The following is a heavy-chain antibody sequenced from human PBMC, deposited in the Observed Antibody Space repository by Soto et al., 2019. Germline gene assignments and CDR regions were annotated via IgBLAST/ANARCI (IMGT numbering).Heavy chain of an antibody. CDR1: GGSISSGGYY. D-gene: IGHD6-13*01. CDR2: IYYSGST. V-gene: IGHV4-31*03. J-gene: IGHJ5*02. CDR3: ARAAHYSSPFRWFDP. Sequence: SETLSLTCTVSGGSISSGGYYWSWIRQHPGKGLEWIGYIYYSGSTYYNPSLKSRVTISVDTSKDQFSLKLSSVTAADTAVYYCARAAHYSSPFRWFDPWGQGTLVTVSS.